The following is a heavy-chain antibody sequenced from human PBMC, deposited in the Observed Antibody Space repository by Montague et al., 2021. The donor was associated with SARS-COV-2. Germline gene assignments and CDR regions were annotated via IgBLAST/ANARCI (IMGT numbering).Heavy chain of an antibody. CDR3: ARVTTVTYPYYYYYGMDV. V-gene: IGHV2-70*01. CDR2: IDWDDDK. Sequence: PALVKPTQTLTLTCTFSGFSLSTSGMCVSWIRQPPGKALEWLALIDWDDDKYYSTSLKTRLTISKDTSKHQVVLTMTNMDPVDTATYYCARVTTVTYPYYYYYGMDVWGQGTTVTVSS. CDR1: GFSLSTSGMC. J-gene: IGHJ6*02. D-gene: IGHD4-11*01.